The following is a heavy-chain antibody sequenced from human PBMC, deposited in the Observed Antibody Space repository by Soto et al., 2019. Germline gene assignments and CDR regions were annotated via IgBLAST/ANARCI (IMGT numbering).Heavy chain of an antibody. CDR2: IYSGGST. D-gene: IGHD6-13*01. V-gene: IGHV3-53*01. CDR3: ARGAGSWPNYFDY. Sequence: GGSLRLSCAASGFTVSSNYMSWVRQAPGKGLEWVSVIYSGGSTYYADSVKGRFTISRDNSKNTLYLQMNSLRAEDTAVYYCARGAGSWPNYFDYWGQGTLVTVSS. J-gene: IGHJ4*02. CDR1: GFTVSSNY.